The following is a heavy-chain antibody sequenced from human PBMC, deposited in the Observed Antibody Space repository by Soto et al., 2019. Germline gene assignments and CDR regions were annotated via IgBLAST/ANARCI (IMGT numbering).Heavy chain of an antibody. CDR2: ISYDGSNK. V-gene: IGHV3-30*18. CDR3: AKQRVGSGWYVDYFDY. Sequence: RWSLRLSCAASGFTCSSYGMHWVRQAPGKGLEWVAVISYDGSNKYYADSVKGRFTISRDNSKNTLYLQMNSLRAEDTAVYYCAKQRVGSGWYVDYFDYWGQGTLVTVSS. CDR1: GFTCSSYG. D-gene: IGHD6-19*01. J-gene: IGHJ4*02.